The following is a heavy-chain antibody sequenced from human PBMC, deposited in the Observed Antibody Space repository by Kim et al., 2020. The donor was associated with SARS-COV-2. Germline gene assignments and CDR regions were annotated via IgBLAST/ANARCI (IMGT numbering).Heavy chain of an antibody. Sequence: SETLSLTCSVSGDSIRRSSYYWGWIRQPPGKGLEWIGNIYFSGSTYYNPSLRSRLTISVDTSKNQFYLKLSSVTAADTAMYYCARHAHLDWLLTNTGWFDPWGQGTLVTVSS. CDR3: ARHAHLDWLLTNTGWFDP. CDR2: IYFSGST. D-gene: IGHD3-9*01. V-gene: IGHV4-39*01. J-gene: IGHJ5*02. CDR1: GDSIRRSSYY.